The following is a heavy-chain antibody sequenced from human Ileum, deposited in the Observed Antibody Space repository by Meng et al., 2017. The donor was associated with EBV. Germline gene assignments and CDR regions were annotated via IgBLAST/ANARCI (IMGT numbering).Heavy chain of an antibody. J-gene: IGHJ4*02. CDR3: ARSSPIVRGLDY. V-gene: IGHV4-4*02. CDR2: VYHDGAT. CDR1: GDSVSGSDW. Sequence: QVQLRGRGPGLVKPSGTLSLTCAVSGDSVSGSDWWSWVRQPPGKGLEWIGEVYHDGATNYHPSLKSRVTISLDKSKNEVNLHLNSLTAADTAVYFCARSSPIVRGLDYWGQGTLVTVSS. D-gene: IGHD3-10*01.